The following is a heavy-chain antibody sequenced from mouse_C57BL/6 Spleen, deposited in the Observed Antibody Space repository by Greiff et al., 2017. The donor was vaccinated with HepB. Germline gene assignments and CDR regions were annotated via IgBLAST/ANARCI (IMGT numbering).Heavy chain of an antibody. CDR2: IYPGDGDT. D-gene: IGHD4-1*01. J-gene: IGHJ2*01. CDR1: GYAFSSSW. V-gene: IGHV1-82*01. CDR3: AKTGTGPNFDY. Sequence: VQLQQSGPELVKPGASVKISCKASGYAFSSSWMNWVKQRPGKGLEWIGRIYPGDGDTNYNGKFKGKATLTADKSSSTAYMQLSSLTSEDSAVYFCAKTGTGPNFDYWAKAPLSQSPQ.